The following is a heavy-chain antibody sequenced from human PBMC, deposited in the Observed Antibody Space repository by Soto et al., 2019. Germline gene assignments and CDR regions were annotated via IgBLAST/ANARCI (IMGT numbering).Heavy chain of an antibody. Sequence: PGGSLRLSCAASGFTFSSYAIHWVRQAPGEGLEWVAVMSHDGRNKYYAESVKGRFTISRDNSKNTLFLQMNSLRPEDTALYFCARDGREGQWLDFFDYWGQGTLVTVSS. D-gene: IGHD6-19*01. CDR2: MSHDGRNK. CDR3: ARDGREGQWLDFFDY. CDR1: GFTFSSYA. J-gene: IGHJ4*02. V-gene: IGHV3-30*04.